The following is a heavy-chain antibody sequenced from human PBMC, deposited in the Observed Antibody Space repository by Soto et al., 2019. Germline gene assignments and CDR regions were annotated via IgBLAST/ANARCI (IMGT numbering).Heavy chain of an antibody. Sequence: QVQLVQSGAEVKKPGSSVKVSCKASGGTFISYAISWVLQAPGQMLECIVVIIPISETTNYAQKFQGRVTITADEYKSTAYMELSSMRSEYTAVYYCARSLGPSSIFDIYYYYYCGLDVWGQGTTVTVYS. CDR1: GGTFISYA. CDR2: IIPISETT. V-gene: IGHV1-69*01. CDR3: ARSLGPSSIFDIYYYYYCGLDV. J-gene: IGHJ6*02. D-gene: IGHD3-9*01.